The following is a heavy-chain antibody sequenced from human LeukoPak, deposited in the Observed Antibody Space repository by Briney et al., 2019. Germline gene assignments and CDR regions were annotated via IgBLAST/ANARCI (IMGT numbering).Heavy chain of an antibody. J-gene: IGHJ6*02. CDR2: IIPIFGTA. CDR1: GGTFSSYA. Sequence: SVKVSCKASGGTFSSYAISWVRQAPGQGLEWMGGIIPIFGTANYAQKFQGRVTITADESTSTAYMELSSLRSEDTAVYYCARLGPSQGSGWLSYYYYGMDVWGQGTTVTVSS. CDR3: ARLGPSQGSGWLSYYYYGMDV. V-gene: IGHV1-69*13. D-gene: IGHD6-19*01.